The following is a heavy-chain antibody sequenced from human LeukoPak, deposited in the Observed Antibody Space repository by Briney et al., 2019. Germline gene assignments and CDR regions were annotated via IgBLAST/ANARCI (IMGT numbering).Heavy chain of an antibody. CDR2: ISYDGSNK. CDR1: GFTFSSYG. V-gene: IGHV3-30*18. Sequence: GGSLRLSCAASGFTFSSYGTHWVRQAPGKGLEWVAVISYDGSNKYYADSVKGRLTISRDNSKNTLYLQMNSLRAEDTAVYYCAKPSRGDSSGYSADFDYWGQGTLVTVSS. J-gene: IGHJ4*02. CDR3: AKPSRGDSSGYSADFDY. D-gene: IGHD3-22*01.